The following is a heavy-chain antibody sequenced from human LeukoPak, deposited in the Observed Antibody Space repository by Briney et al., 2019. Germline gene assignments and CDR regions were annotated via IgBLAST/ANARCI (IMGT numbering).Heavy chain of an antibody. CDR1: GFTFGNYA. CDR3: ARDAQSGAFSDFDY. D-gene: IGHD1-26*01. J-gene: IGHJ4*02. CDR2: ITHNGGTQ. V-gene: IGHV3-30-3*01. Sequence: PGTSLRLSCAAPGFTFGNYAIPWVRQVPGEGLEWVAIITHNGGTQYYADSVKGRFTISRDNSQSTVFLQMNSLRPEDTTVYYCARDAQSGAFSDFDYWGQGTLVTVSS.